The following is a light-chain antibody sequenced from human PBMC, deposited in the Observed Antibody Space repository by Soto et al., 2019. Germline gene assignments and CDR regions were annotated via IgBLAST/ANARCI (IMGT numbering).Light chain of an antibody. J-gene: IGKJ1*01. V-gene: IGKV3-15*01. CDR2: SAS. Sequence: TQSPSTLSVSPGERATLSCRASQSVSSNLAWYQQKPGQAPRLLIYSASTRASGIPARFSGSGSGTEFTLTISSLQSEDFAVYYCQQYNNWPLAFGQGTKVDIK. CDR3: QQYNNWPLA. CDR1: QSVSSN.